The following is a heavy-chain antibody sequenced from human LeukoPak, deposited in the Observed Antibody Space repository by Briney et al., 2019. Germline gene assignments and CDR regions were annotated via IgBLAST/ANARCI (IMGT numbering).Heavy chain of an antibody. CDR1: GYTFTGYY. D-gene: IGHD1-26*01. Sequence: ASVRVSCKASGYTFTGYYLHWVRQAPGQGLEWMGCVNPNSGDTNYAQKFQGSVTMTRDTSISAVYMELSRLRSDDTAVYYCARASGSYWWFDSWGQGTLVTVSS. CDR2: VNPNSGDT. CDR3: ARASGSYWWFDS. V-gene: IGHV1-2*02. J-gene: IGHJ5*01.